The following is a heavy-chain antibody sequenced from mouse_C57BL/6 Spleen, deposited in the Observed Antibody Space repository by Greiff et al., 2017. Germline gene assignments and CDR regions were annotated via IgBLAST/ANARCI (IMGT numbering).Heavy chain of an antibody. CDR1: GYTFTDYD. Sequence: QVQLQQSGAELVRPGASVTLSCKASGYTFTDYDMHWVKQTPVHGLEWIGAIDPETGGTAYNQKFKGKAILTADKSSSTAYMELRSLTSEDSAVYYCTRHYGSSYAMDDWGQGTSVTGSS. D-gene: IGHD1-1*01. CDR2: IDPETGGT. J-gene: IGHJ4*01. CDR3: TRHYGSSYAMDD. V-gene: IGHV1-15*01.